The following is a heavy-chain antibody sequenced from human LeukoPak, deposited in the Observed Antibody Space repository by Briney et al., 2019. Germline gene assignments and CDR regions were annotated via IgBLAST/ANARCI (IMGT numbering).Heavy chain of an antibody. CDR3: AKDGSWFGESNLDY. CDR2: INDSGTT. CDR1: SEFFSGYY. J-gene: IGHJ4*02. Sequence: SETLSLTCGVSSEFFSGYYWGWIRQPPGKGLEWIGDINDSGTTKYNPTLKSRVTISIDTSKKEFSLKVRSVTAADTAVYYCAKDGSWFGESNLDYWGQGTLVTVSS. D-gene: IGHD3-10*01. V-gene: IGHV4-34*01.